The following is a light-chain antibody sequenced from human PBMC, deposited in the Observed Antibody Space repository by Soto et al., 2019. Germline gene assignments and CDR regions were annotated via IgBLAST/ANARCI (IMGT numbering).Light chain of an antibody. CDR2: AAS. CDR1: QSVTSNY. CDR3: QQYGSSVTWT. J-gene: IGKJ1*01. Sequence: EVVLTQSPGTVSLSPGERATLSCRASQSVTSNYLAWYQQKPGQAPRLLIYAASSRATGIPDRFSGSGSGTDFTLSISRLEPADFAVYYCQQYGSSVTWTFGQGTKVEIK. V-gene: IGKV3-20*01.